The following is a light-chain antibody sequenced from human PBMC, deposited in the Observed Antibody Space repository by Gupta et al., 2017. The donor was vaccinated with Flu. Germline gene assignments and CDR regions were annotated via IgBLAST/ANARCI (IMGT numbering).Light chain of an antibody. CDR1: QDISDY. CDR3: QQYDNLPYT. CDR2: DAS. J-gene: IGKJ2*01. V-gene: IGKV1-33*01. Sequence: DIQMTQSSSSLWGSVGGRVTITCQASQDISDYLNWYQQKPGKGPKLVIYDASHLEGGVPSRFSGSGSGRDFTLTISRLQPEDVATYYCQQYDNLPYTFGQGTKLEIK.